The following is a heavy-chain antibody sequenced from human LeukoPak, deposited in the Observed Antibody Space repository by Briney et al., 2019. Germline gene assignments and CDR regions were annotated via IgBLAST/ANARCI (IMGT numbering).Heavy chain of an antibody. CDR2: IRSKAYGGTT. J-gene: IGHJ4*02. D-gene: IGHD5-18*01. V-gene: IGHV3-49*03. CDR1: GFTFGDYA. Sequence: GRSLRLSCTASGFTFGDYAMTWLRQAPGKGLEWVGFIRSKAYGGTTEYAASVKGRFTISRDDSKSIAYLQMNSLKTEDTAVYYCTSDADSARTFDYWGQGTLVTVSS. CDR3: TSDADSARTFDY.